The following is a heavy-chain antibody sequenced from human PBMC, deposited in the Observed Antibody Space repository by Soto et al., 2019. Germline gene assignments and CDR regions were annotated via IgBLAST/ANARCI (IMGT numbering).Heavy chain of an antibody. CDR2: IYYSGST. Sequence: SETLSLTCTVSGGSISSGGYYWSWIRQHPGKGLEWIGYIYYSGSTYYNPSLKSRVTISVDTSKNQFSLKLSSVTAADTAVYYCATGGGSYYGMDVWGQGTTVTVSS. J-gene: IGHJ6*02. CDR3: ATGGGSYYGMDV. V-gene: IGHV4-31*03. CDR1: GGSISSGGYY.